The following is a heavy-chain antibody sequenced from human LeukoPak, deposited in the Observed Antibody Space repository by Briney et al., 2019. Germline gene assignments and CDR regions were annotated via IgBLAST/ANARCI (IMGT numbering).Heavy chain of an antibody. CDR1: GGTFSSYA. D-gene: IGHD6-13*01. J-gene: IGHJ6*02. CDR3: ARVKIAAAGTSGYYYGMDV. V-gene: IGHV1-69*01. Sequence: SVKVSCKASGGTFSSYAISWVRQAPGQGLEWMGGIIPIFGTANYAQKFQGRVTITADESTSTAYMELSSLRSEDTAVYYCARVKIAAAGTSGYYYGMDVWGQGTTVTVSS. CDR2: IIPIFGTA.